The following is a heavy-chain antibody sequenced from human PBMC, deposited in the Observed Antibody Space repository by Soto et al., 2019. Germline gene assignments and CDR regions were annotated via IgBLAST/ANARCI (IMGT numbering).Heavy chain of an antibody. D-gene: IGHD5-18*01. CDR3: ASGREDTAMVTENYYYYGMDV. Sequence: QVQLVESGGGVVQPGRSLRLSCAASGFTFSSYAMHWVRQAPGKGLEWVAVISYDGSNKYYADSVKGRFTISRDNSKNTLYLQMNSLRAEDTAVYYCASGREDTAMVTENYYYYGMDVWGQGTTVTVSS. CDR1: GFTFSSYA. CDR2: ISYDGSNK. V-gene: IGHV3-30-3*01. J-gene: IGHJ6*02.